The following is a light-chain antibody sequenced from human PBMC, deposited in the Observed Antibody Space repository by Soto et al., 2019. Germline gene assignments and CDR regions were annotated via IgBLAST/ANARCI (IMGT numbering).Light chain of an antibody. Sequence: DIVLTQSPGTLTLSPGERATLSCRASQSVNVYFAWYQQKPGQPPRLLIYDTSKRATGVPARFSGSGSGTDLTLTISSLEPEDVAVYYWQQRGSGPWTFGQGTKVEIK. V-gene: IGKV3-11*01. J-gene: IGKJ1*01. CDR2: DTS. CDR3: QQRGSGPWT. CDR1: QSVNVY.